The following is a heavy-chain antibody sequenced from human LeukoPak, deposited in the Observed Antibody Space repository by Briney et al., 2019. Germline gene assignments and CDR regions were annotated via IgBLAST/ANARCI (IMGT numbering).Heavy chain of an antibody. CDR1: GFTFSTYA. Sequence: GGSLRLSCATSGFTFSTYAMSWVRQAPGKGLEWVSAISGGTDRTYYTDSVKGRFTISRDTAKNTLYLQMNSLRAEDAAVYYCVQQYSSIWSVGDSWGQGTLVTVSS. V-gene: IGHV3-23*01. CDR3: VQQYSSIWSVGDS. CDR2: ISGGTDRT. D-gene: IGHD6-13*01. J-gene: IGHJ4*02.